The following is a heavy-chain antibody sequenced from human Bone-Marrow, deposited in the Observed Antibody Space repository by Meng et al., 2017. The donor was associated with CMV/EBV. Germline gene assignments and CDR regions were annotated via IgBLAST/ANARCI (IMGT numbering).Heavy chain of an antibody. CDR1: GFTVSSNY. V-gene: IGHV3-53*01. Sequence: GGSLRLSCAASGFTVSSNYMSWVRQAPGKGLEWVSVIYSGGSTYYADSVKGRFTISRDNSKNTLYLQTNSLRAEDTAVYYCARDSRAGGFDPWGQGTLVTVSS. CDR3: ARDSRAGGFDP. J-gene: IGHJ5*02. D-gene: IGHD1-26*01. CDR2: IYSGGST.